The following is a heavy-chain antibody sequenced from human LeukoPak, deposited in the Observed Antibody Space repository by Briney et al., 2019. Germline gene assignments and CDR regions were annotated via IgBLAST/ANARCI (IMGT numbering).Heavy chain of an antibody. CDR3: AKPRARDCSGGSCSHDAFDI. J-gene: IGHJ3*02. Sequence: GGSLRLSCAASGFTFSSYGMHWVRQAPGKGLEWVAVISYDGSNKYYADSMKGRFTISRDNSKNTLYLQMNSLRAEDTAVYYCAKPRARDCSGGSCSHDAFDIWGQGTMVTVSS. CDR2: ISYDGSNK. CDR1: GFTFSSYG. D-gene: IGHD2-15*01. V-gene: IGHV3-30*18.